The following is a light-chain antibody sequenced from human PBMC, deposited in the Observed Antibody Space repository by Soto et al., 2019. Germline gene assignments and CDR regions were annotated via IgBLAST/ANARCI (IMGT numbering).Light chain of an antibody. V-gene: IGKV4-1*01. CDR2: WAS. J-gene: IGKJ1*01. CDR3: QQYYSTPWT. Sequence: DIVMTQSPDSLALSLGERATSSCKSSQVVLYSSNNKNYLAWYQQKPGQPPKLLIYWASTRESGVPDRFSGSGSGTDFTLTISSLQAEDVAVYYCQQYYSTPWTFGQGTKVDIK. CDR1: QVVLYSSNNKNY.